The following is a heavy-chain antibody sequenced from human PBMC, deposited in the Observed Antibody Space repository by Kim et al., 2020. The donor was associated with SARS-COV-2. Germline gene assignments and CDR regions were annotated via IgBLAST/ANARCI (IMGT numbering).Heavy chain of an antibody. V-gene: IGHV3-74*03. J-gene: IGHJ4*02. CDR2: IQGDGSNT. CDR3: AKAYDD. Sequence: IQGDGSNTKYADSVKGRFTISRDNAKNTVYIQMNSPRGEDTAVYYCAKAYDDWGQGTLVTVSS. D-gene: IGHD2-21*01.